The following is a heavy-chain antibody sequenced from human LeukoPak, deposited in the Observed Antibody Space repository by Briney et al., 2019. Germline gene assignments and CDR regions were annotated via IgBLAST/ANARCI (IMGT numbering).Heavy chain of an antibody. D-gene: IGHD5-24*01. CDR1: GGTFSSHA. CDR3: ARERGGDGYNFWLDS. CDR2: IIPIFGIA. J-gene: IGHJ4*02. V-gene: IGHV1-69*04. Sequence: SVKLSCKASGGTFSSHAISWVRQAPGQGLEWMGRIIPIFGIANYAQKFQGRVTITADKSTSTAYMELSSLRSEDTAVYYCARERGGDGYNFWLDSWGQGTLVTVSS.